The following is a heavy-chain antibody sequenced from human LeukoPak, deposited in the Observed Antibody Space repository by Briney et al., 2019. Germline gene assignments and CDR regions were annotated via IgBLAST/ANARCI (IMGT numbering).Heavy chain of an antibody. Sequence: PGRSLRLSCAASGFTSDDYAMHWVRQAPGKGLEWVSGISWNSGSIGYADSVKGRFTVSRDNAKNSLYLQMNSLRAEDTAVYYCARFWQWLVFDSWGQGTQVTVSS. D-gene: IGHD6-19*01. V-gene: IGHV3-9*02. J-gene: IGHJ4*02. CDR3: ARFWQWLVFDS. CDR2: ISWNSGSI. CDR1: GFTSDDYA.